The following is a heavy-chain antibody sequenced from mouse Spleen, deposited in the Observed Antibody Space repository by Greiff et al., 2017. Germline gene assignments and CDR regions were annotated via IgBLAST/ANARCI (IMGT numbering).Heavy chain of an antibody. CDR2: FYPGSGSI. CDR3: ARHENVGWYFDV. V-gene: IGHV1-62-2*01. Sequence: VQRVESGAELVKPGASVKLSCKASGYTFTEYTIHWVKQRSGQGLEWIGWFYPGSGSIKYNEKFKDKATLTADKSSSTVYMELSRLTSEDSAVYFCARHENVGWYFDVWGAGTTVTVSS. CDR1: GYTFTEYT. J-gene: IGHJ1*01.